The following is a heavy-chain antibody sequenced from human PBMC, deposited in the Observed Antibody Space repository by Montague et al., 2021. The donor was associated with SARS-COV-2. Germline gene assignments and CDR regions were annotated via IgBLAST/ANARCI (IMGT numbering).Heavy chain of an antibody. CDR1: GYTLTELS. D-gene: IGHD3-3*01. Sequence: SAKVSCKVSGYTLTELSMHLVRQAPGKGLEWMGGFDPEDGETIYAQKFQGRVTMTEDTSTDTAYMELSSLRSEDTAVYYCAASTIFGVVIILDYWGQGTLVTVSS. CDR2: FDPEDGET. V-gene: IGHV1-24*01. CDR3: AASTIFGVVIILDY. J-gene: IGHJ4*02.